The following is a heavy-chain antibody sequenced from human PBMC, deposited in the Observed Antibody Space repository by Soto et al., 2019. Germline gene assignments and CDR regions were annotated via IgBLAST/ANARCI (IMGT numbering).Heavy chain of an antibody. Sequence: ASVKVSCKASGYTFTGYYMHWVRQAPGQGLEWMGWINPNSGGTNYAQKFPGRVTMTRDTSISTAYMELSRLRSDDTAVYYCAVQTIFGVSNHDAGPYYYYYGMDVWGQGTKVTVSS. CDR1: GYTFTGYY. D-gene: IGHD3-3*01. J-gene: IGHJ6*02. V-gene: IGHV1-2*02. CDR3: AVQTIFGVSNHDAGPYYYYYGMDV. CDR2: INPNSGGT.